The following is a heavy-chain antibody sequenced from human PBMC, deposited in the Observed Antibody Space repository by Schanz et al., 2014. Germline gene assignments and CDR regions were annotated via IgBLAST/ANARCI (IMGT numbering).Heavy chain of an antibody. J-gene: IGHJ5*02. CDR3: AREVGLYDRGWFDP. CDR1: GYTFSDYG. D-gene: IGHD3-22*01. CDR2: IIPVLNIA. Sequence: QVQLVQSGGEMKKPGASVKVSCKTSGYTFSDYGITWVRQAIGQGPEWMGKIIPVLNIATYAQRFQGRVSITADKSSDTAYMELSSLRSEDTAVYYCAREVGLYDRGWFDPWGQGTLVTVSS. V-gene: IGHV1-69*04.